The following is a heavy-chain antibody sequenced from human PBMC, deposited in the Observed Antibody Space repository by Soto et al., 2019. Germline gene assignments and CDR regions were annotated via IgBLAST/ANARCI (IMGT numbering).Heavy chain of an antibody. V-gene: IGHV5-51*01. D-gene: IGHD6-6*01. CDR2: IYPGDSDT. CDR3: ARHTKYSSSPRYFDY. J-gene: IGHJ4*02. CDR1: GYSFASYW. Sequence: PGDPQQIRCEVSGYSFASYWIGWVRKMPGKGLEWMGIIYPGDSDTRYSPSFQGQVTISADKSISTAYLQWSSLKASDTAMYYCARHTKYSSSPRYFDYWGQGNLVTVSS.